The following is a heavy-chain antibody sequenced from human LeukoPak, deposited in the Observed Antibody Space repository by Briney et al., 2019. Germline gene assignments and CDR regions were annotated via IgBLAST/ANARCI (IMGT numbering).Heavy chain of an antibody. CDR2: FIPNLSIA. CDR3: ASSYSGYHY. V-gene: IGHV1-69*10. Sequence: SVKVSCKAFGGTFRRNDLTWVRQAPEQGLEWMGGFIPNLSIAHYAQKFKARVTITADESTTTVYMELRSLRSEDTAVYYCASSYSGYHYWGQGTLVTVSS. D-gene: IGHD5-12*01. J-gene: IGHJ4*02. CDR1: GGTFRRND.